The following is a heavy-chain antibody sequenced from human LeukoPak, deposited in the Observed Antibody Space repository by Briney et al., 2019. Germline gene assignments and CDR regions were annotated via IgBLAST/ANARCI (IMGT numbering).Heavy chain of an antibody. V-gene: IGHV3-23*01. Sequence: GGSLRLSCAASGFTFSSYSMNWVRQAPGKGLEWVSAISGSGGSTYYADSVKGRFTISRDNSKNTLYLQMNSLRAEDTAVYYCAKDNIAVAGTIYFDYWGQGTLVTVSS. CDR1: GFTFSSYS. CDR2: ISGSGGST. J-gene: IGHJ4*02. CDR3: AKDNIAVAGTIYFDY. D-gene: IGHD6-19*01.